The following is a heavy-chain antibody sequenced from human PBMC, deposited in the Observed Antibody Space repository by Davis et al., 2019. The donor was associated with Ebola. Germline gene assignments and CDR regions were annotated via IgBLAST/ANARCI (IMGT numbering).Heavy chain of an antibody. CDR2: IYHSGST. V-gene: IGHV4-39*07. CDR3: ARGGRGAFDI. D-gene: IGHD3-16*01. J-gene: IGHJ3*02. Sequence: MPSETLSLTCTVSGGSISSGDYYWSWIRQPPGKRLEWIGEIYHSGSTNYNPSLKSRVTISVDKSKNQFSLKLSSVTAADTAVYYCARGGRGAFDIWGQGTMVTVSS. CDR1: GGSISSGDYY.